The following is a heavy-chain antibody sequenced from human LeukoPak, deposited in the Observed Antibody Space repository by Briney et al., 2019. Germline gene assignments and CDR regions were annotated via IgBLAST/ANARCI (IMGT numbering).Heavy chain of an antibody. J-gene: IGHJ6*02. CDR3: ARDPTPRYCSGGSCYTHYGMDV. Sequence: GGSLRLSCAASGFTFSSYSMNWVRQAPGKGREWVSSISSISSYIYYADSVKGRFTISRDNAKNSLYLQMNSLRAEDTAVYYCARDPTPRYCSGGSCYTHYGMDVWGQGTTVTVSS. V-gene: IGHV3-21*01. D-gene: IGHD2-15*01. CDR1: GFTFSSYS. CDR2: ISSISSYI.